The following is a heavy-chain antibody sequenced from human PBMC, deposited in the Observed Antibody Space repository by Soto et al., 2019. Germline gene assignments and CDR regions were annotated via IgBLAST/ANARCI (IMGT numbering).Heavy chain of an antibody. Sequence: SQTLSLTCAISGDSVSSNSAAWHWIRKSPSRGLEWLGRTYYRSKWYNDSAVSVKSRITINPGTSKNQFSLQLNSVTPEDTAVYYCARASGRGSLDSWGQGTLVNVSS. CDR2: TYYRSKWYN. CDR3: ARASGRGSLDS. D-gene: IGHD3-10*01. CDR1: GDSVSSNSAA. V-gene: IGHV6-1*01. J-gene: IGHJ4*02.